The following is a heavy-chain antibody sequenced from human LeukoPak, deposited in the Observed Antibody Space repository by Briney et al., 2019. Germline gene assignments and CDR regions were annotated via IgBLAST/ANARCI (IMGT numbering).Heavy chain of an antibody. CDR3: AREGSGSYPFDY. Sequence: SVKVSCKASGGTVSRYPISWVRQAPGQGLEWMGGIIPIFGTANYAQKFQGRVTITADKSTSTAYMELSSLRSEDTAVYYCAREGSGSYPFDYWGQGTLVTVSS. D-gene: IGHD1-26*01. CDR2: IIPIFGTA. J-gene: IGHJ4*02. V-gene: IGHV1-69*06. CDR1: GGTVSRYP.